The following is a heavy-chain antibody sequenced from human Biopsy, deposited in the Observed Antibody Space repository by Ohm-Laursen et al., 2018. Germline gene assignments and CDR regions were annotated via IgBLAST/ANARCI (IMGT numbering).Heavy chain of an antibody. CDR3: ARDLDRYDANADYGDYDY. D-gene: IGHD4/OR15-4a*01. CDR2: ISGSDHSR. CDR1: GFTFSTYS. V-gene: IGHV3-23*01. Sequence: SLRLSCTASGFTFSTYSMTWVRQAPGKGLEWVSTISGSDHSRSYADSVKGRFTISRDNSKSTLFLQMNSLRAEDTAVYFCARDLDRYDANADYGDYDYWGQGTLVSVSS. J-gene: IGHJ4*02.